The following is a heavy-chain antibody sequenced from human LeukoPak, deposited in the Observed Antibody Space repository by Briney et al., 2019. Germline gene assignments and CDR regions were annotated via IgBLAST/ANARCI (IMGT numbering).Heavy chain of an antibody. Sequence: ASVKVSCKASGYTFSVSYIHWVRQAPGQGLEWMGWINPNNGVTNYAQKFQGRVTMTSDTSISTAYMELRSLRSDDTAVYYCARIYSGYDLWGQGTLVAVSS. CDR3: ARIYSGYDL. CDR1: GYTFSVSY. CDR2: INPNNGVT. J-gene: IGHJ5*02. V-gene: IGHV1-2*02. D-gene: IGHD5-12*01.